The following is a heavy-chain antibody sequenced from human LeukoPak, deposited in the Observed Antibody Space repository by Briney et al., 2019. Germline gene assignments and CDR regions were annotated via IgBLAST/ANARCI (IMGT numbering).Heavy chain of an antibody. CDR2: INPNSGDT. J-gene: IGHJ5*02. V-gene: IGHV1-2*02. CDR1: GYTFTGYY. Sequence: GASVKVSCKASGYTFTGYYMHWVRQAPGQGLEWMGWINPNSGDTSYAQKFQGRVTMTRDTSTSTVYMELSSLRSEDTAVYYCARDNSGGSTWWFDPWGQGTLVTVSS. CDR3: ARDNSGGSTWWFDP. D-gene: IGHD2-15*01.